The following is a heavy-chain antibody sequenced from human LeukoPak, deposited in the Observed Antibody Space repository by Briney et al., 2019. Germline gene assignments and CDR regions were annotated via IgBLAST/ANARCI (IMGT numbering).Heavy chain of an antibody. CDR3: ARDPTTVNNGGGWFDP. D-gene: IGHD4-17*01. J-gene: IGHJ5*02. CDR2: ISYDGSNK. Sequence: PGGSLRLSCAASGFTFSSYAMHWVRQAPGKGLEWVAVISYDGSNKYYADSVKGRFTISRDNSKNTLYLQMNSLRAEDTAVYYCARDPTTVNNGGGWFDPWGQGTLVTVSS. CDR1: GFTFSSYA. V-gene: IGHV3-30-3*01.